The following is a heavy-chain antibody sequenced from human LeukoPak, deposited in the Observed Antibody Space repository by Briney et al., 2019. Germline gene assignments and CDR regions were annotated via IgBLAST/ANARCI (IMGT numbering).Heavy chain of an antibody. CDR3: ATYYYDSSGYSLHY. Sequence: ASVKVSCKVSGHTLTELSMHWVRQAPGKGLEWMGGFDPEDGETIYAQKFQGRVTMTRNTSISTAYMELSSLRSEDTAVYYCATYYYDSSGYSLHYLGQGTLVTVSS. CDR2: FDPEDGET. D-gene: IGHD3-22*01. J-gene: IGHJ4*02. CDR1: GHTLTELS. V-gene: IGHV1-24*01.